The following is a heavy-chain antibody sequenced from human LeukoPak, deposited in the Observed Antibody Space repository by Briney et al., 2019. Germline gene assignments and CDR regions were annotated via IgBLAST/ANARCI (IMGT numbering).Heavy chain of an antibody. CDR1: GGSISSSNW. J-gene: IGHJ4*02. V-gene: IGHV4-4*02. CDR2: INHSGST. Sequence: PSGTLSLTCAVSGGSISSSNWWSWVRQPPGKGLEWIGEINHSGSTNYNPSLKSRVTISVDTSKNQFSLKLSSVTAADTAVYYCARGLTYDYVWGSYRYSLDYWGQGTLVTVSS. D-gene: IGHD3-16*02. CDR3: ARGLTYDYVWGSYRYSLDY.